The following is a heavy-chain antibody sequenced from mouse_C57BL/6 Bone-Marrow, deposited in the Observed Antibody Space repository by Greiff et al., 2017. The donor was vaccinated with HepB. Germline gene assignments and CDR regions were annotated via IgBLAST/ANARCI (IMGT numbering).Heavy chain of an antibody. D-gene: IGHD2-3*01. J-gene: IGHJ3*01. Sequence: DVKLEESGGGLVQPGGSMKLSCVASGFTFSNYWMNWVRQSPEKGLEWVAQIRLKSDNYATHYAESVKGRFTISRDDYKSSVYLQMNNLRAEDTGIYYCTALDGYFSWFAYWGQGTLVTVSA. CDR2: IRLKSDNYAT. CDR3: TALDGYFSWFAY. CDR1: GFTFSNYW. V-gene: IGHV6-3*01.